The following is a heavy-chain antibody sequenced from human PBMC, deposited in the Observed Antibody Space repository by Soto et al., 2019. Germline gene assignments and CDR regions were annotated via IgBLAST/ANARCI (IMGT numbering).Heavy chain of an antibody. CDR2: IIPIFGTA. Sequence: ASVEVSCKASGGTFSSYAISWVRRAPGEGLEWMGGIIPIFGTANYAQKFQGRVTITADESTSTAYMELSSLRSEDTAVYYCASSTYYDFWSGSPKPNWFDPWGQGTLVTVSS. V-gene: IGHV1-69*13. J-gene: IGHJ5*02. CDR3: ASSTYYDFWSGSPKPNWFDP. D-gene: IGHD3-3*01. CDR1: GGTFSSYA.